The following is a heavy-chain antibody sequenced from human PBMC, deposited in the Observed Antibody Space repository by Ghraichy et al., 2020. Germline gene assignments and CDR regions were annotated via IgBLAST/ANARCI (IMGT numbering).Heavy chain of an antibody. J-gene: IGHJ4*02. CDR3: GRPLYYYDSSGPFDY. CDR2: IWYDGSNK. D-gene: IGHD3-22*01. V-gene: IGHV3-33*01. CDR1: GFTFSSYG. Sequence: GGSLRLSCAASGFTFSSYGMHWVRQAPGKGLEWVAVIWYDGSNKYYADSVKGRFTISRDNSKNMLYLQMNSLRAEDTAVYYCGRPLYYYDSSGPFDYWGQGTLVTVSS.